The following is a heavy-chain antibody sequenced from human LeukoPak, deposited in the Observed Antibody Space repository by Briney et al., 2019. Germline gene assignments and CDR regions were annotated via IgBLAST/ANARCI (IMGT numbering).Heavy chain of an antibody. J-gene: IGHJ3*02. CDR1: GFTFSSYW. V-gene: IGHV3-74*01. CDR2: INSDGSST. Sequence: GGSLRLSCAASGFTFSSYWMHWVRQAPGKGLVWVSLINSDGSSTIYADSVKGRFTISRDNAKNTLYLQMNSLRAEDTAVYYCAGGLTIFRVVNDAFDIWGQGTMVTVSS. CDR3: AGGLTIFRVVNDAFDI. D-gene: IGHD3-3*01.